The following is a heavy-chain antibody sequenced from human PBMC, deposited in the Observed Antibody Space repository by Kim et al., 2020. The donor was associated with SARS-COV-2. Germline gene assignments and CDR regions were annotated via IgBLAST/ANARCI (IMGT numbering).Heavy chain of an antibody. CDR3: ARELSYYYDSSGYLAY. CDR1: GFTVSSNY. CDR2: IYSGGST. J-gene: IGHJ4*02. D-gene: IGHD3-22*01. Sequence: GGSLRLSCAASGFTVSSNYMSWVRQAPGKGLEWVSVIYSGGSTYYAESVQGRFTISRDNSKNTLYLQMNSLRAEDTAVYYCARELSYYYDSSGYLAYWGQGTLVTVSS. V-gene: IGHV3-53*01.